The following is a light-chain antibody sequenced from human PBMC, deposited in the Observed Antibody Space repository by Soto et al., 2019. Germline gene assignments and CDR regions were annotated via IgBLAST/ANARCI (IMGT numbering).Light chain of an antibody. J-gene: IGLJ2*01. CDR2: DVS. V-gene: IGLV2-14*01. CDR1: SSDVGGYNY. CDR3: SSYTSSSTLG. Sequence: SALTEPASVSGSPGQSITISCTGTSSDVGGYNYASWYQQHLGKAPKLMIYDVSNRPSGVSNRFSGSKSGNTASLTISGLQAEDEADYYCSSYTSSSTLGFGGGTKLTVL.